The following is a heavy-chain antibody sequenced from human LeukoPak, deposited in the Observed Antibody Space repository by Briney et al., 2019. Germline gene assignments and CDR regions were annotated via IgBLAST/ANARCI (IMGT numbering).Heavy chain of an antibody. J-gene: IGHJ3*02. Sequence: ASVKVSCKASGYTFTGYYMHWVRQAPGQGLEWMGWINPNSGGTNYAQKFQGRVTMTRETSISTAYMELSRLRSDDTVVYYCPRDLTSYYDSSGYFAFDIWGQGTMVTVSS. D-gene: IGHD3-22*01. CDR1: GYTFTGYY. CDR3: PRDLTSYYDSSGYFAFDI. CDR2: INPNSGGT. V-gene: IGHV1-2*02.